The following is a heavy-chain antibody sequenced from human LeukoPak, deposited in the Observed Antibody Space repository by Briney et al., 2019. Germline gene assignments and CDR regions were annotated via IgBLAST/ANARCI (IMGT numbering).Heavy chain of an antibody. J-gene: IGHJ4*02. CDR1: GYTFTSYA. Sequence: GASVTVSCKASGYTFTSYAMNWVRQAPGQGLEWMGWINTNTGNPTYAQGFTGRFVFSLDTSVSTAYLQISSLKAEDTAVYYCAREYPHSSGWYGYFDYWGQGTLVTVSS. CDR3: AREYPHSSGWYGYFDY. V-gene: IGHV7-4-1*02. CDR2: INTNTGNP. D-gene: IGHD6-19*01.